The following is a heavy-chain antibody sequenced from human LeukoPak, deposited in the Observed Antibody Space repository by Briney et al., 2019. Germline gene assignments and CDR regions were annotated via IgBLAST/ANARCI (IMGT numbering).Heavy chain of an antibody. J-gene: IGHJ4*02. CDR3: ARSPIVATRGYYFDY. V-gene: IGHV1-8*01. Sequence: ASVKVSCKASGYTFTSYDINWVRQATAQGLEWMRWMNPNSGNTGYAQKFQGRVTMTRNTSISTAYMELSSLRSEDTAVYYCARSPIVATRGYYFDYWGQGTLVTVSS. D-gene: IGHD5-12*01. CDR1: GYTFTSYD. CDR2: MNPNSGNT.